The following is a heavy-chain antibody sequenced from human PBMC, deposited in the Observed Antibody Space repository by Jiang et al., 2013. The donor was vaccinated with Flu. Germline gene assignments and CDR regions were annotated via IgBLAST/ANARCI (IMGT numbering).Heavy chain of an antibody. Sequence: QLVESGGGLVQPGGSLRLSCAASGFTFSSYEMNWVRQAPGKGLEWVSYISSSGSTIYYADSVKGRFTISRDNAKNSLYLQMNSLRAEDTAVYYCARDPSYSSSWNENPSGSTIDYWGQGTLVTVSS. J-gene: IGHJ4*02. CDR3: ARDPSYSSSWNENPSGSTIDY. V-gene: IGHV3-48*03. CDR1: GFTFSSYE. D-gene: IGHD6-13*01. CDR2: ISSSGSTI.